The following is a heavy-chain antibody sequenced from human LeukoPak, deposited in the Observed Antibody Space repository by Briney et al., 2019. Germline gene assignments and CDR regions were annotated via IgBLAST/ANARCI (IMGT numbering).Heavy chain of an antibody. Sequence: PGGSLRLSCAASGFTFSSYAMSWVRQAPGKGLEWVSAISGSGGSTYYADSVKGRFTISRDNSKNTLYLQMNSLRAEDTAVYYCAETALAPDDYGDYGDYWGQGTLVTVSS. CDR3: AETALAPDDYGDYGDY. CDR2: ISGSGGST. J-gene: IGHJ4*02. D-gene: IGHD4-17*01. V-gene: IGHV3-23*01. CDR1: GFTFSSYA.